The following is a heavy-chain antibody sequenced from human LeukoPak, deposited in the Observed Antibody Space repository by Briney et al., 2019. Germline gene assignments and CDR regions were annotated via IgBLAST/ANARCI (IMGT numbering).Heavy chain of an antibody. CDR3: ARAGDRDYFHIGS. Sequence: SETLSLTCIVSGDSINTHYWNWIRQPAGKRLEWLGRIYFTGSTNYNPSLHSRISLSMDTSKNQLSLRLRSVTAADTATYYCARAGDRDYFHIGSWGQGTLTTVSS. CDR2: IYFTGST. V-gene: IGHV4-4*07. J-gene: IGHJ4*02. CDR1: GDSINTHY. D-gene: IGHD4/OR15-4a*01.